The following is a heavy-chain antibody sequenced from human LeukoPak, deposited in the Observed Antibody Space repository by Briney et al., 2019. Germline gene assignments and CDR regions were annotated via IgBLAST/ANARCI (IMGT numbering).Heavy chain of an antibody. Sequence: SETLSLTCTVSGGFISSSSYYWGWLRQPPGKGLEWIGSIYYSGSTYYNPSLKSRVTISVDTSKNQFSLKLSSVTAADTAVYYCARQEDYGGILDYWGQGTLVTVSS. D-gene: IGHD4-23*01. CDR3: ARQEDYGGILDY. CDR2: IYYSGST. J-gene: IGHJ4*02. CDR1: GGFISSSSYY. V-gene: IGHV4-39*01.